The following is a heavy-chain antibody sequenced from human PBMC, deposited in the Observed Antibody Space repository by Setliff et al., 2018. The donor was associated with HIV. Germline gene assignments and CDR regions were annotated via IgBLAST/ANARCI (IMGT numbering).Heavy chain of an antibody. J-gene: IGHJ4*02. V-gene: IGHV4-4*07. CDR2: VYASAYS. D-gene: IGHD6-13*01. CDR1: GDSIGDYY. CDR3: ARGSRSHGGMFGY. Sequence: SETLSLTCTVSGDSIGDYYWNWIRQPAGKGLEWIGRVYASAYSNYNPSLKSRVTMSVDTSQNQFSLKLRSVNAADTAIYYCARGSRSHGGMFGYWGQGTLVTVSS.